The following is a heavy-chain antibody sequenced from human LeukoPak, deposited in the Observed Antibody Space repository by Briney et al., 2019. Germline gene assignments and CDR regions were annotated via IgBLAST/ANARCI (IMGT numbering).Heavy chain of an antibody. D-gene: IGHD6-19*01. J-gene: IGHJ4*02. CDR1: GFTFDDYA. Sequence: GGSLRLSCAASGFTFDDYAMHWVRQAPGKGLEWVSLISWDGGSTYYADSVKGRFTISRDNSKNSLYLQMNSLRAEDMALYYCAKSQRRTVAGDFDYWGQGTLVTVSS. CDR2: ISWDGGST. V-gene: IGHV3-43D*03. CDR3: AKSQRRTVAGDFDY.